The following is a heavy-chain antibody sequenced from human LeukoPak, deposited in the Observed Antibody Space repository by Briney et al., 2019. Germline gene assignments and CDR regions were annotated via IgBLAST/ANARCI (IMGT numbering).Heavy chain of an antibody. CDR2: INHSKTT. D-gene: IGHD1-1*01. Sequence: SETLSLTCAVYGGSFSGHYWSWIRQSPGKGLEWIGEINHSKTTNYNPSLKSRVTMSVDTSKNQFSLKLSSVTAADTAVYYCARGGYPDAFDIWGQGTMVTVSS. CDR3: ARGGYPDAFDI. CDR1: GGSFSGHY. J-gene: IGHJ3*02. V-gene: IGHV4-34*01.